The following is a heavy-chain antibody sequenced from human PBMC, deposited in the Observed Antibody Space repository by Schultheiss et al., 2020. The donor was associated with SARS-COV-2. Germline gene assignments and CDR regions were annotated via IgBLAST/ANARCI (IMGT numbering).Heavy chain of an antibody. D-gene: IGHD3-3*01. CDR3: ASNRRGNYYDFWSGYYEGPAFDI. CDR2: ISSSSSYI. V-gene: IGHV3-21*01. Sequence: GSLRLSCAASGFTFSSYWMSWVRQAPGKGLEWVSSISSSSSYIYYADSVKGRFTISRDNAKNSLYLQMNSLRAEDTAVYYCASNRRGNYYDFWSGYYEGPAFDIWGQGTMVTVSS. J-gene: IGHJ3*02. CDR1: GFTFSSYW.